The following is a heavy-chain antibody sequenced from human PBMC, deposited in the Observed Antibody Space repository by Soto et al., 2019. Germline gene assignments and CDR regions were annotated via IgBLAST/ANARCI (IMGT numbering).Heavy chain of an antibody. D-gene: IGHD3-9*01. CDR1: GYTFTTFG. CDR3: ARSASSDIYAMTPVEF. CDR2: ISANNGNT. V-gene: IGHV1-18*01. Sequence: ASVKVSCKASGYTFTTFGISWVRQAPGQGLEWVGGISANNGNTKYSQKFQGRVSLTTETSASTAYMELRSLRSDDTAVYYCARSASSDIYAMTPVEFWGQGTMVTVSS. J-gene: IGHJ4*02.